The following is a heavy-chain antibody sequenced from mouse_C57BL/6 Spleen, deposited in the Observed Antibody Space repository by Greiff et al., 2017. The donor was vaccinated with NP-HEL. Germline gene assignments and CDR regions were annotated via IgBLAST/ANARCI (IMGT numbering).Heavy chain of an antibody. J-gene: IGHJ3*01. CDR3: ARSTPNWVFAY. CDR2: IYPGDGDT. D-gene: IGHD4-1*01. CDR1: GYAFSSSW. V-gene: IGHV1-82*01. Sequence: QVQLQQSGPELVKPGASVKISCKASGYAFSSSWMNWVKQRPGKGLEWIGRIYPGDGDTNYNGKFKGKATLTADKSSSTAYMQLSSLTSEDSAVYFCARSTPNWVFAYWGQGTLVTVSA.